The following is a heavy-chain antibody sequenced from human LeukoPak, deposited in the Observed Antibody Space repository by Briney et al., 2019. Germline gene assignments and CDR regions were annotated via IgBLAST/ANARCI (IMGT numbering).Heavy chain of an antibody. Sequence: ALVKVSCVASGYTFTAYYMHWVRQAPGQGLEWMGWININSGGTRNTQKLQGRVTMTRDTSISTAYMELSGLTSDDTAVYYCARGTGSSWFNPWGQGTLVTVSS. CDR3: ARGTGSSWFNP. J-gene: IGHJ5*02. CDR2: ININSGGT. D-gene: IGHD2-8*02. V-gene: IGHV1-2*02. CDR1: GYTFTAYY.